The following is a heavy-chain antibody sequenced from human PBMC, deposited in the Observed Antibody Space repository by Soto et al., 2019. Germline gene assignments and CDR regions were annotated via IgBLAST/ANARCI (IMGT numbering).Heavy chain of an antibody. D-gene: IGHD3-3*01. V-gene: IGHV3-43*01. CDR2: ISWDGNST. CDR1: GFTFDDYT. J-gene: IGHJ6*03. CDR3: AKDWSFGLGYMDV. Sequence: GGSLRLSCAASGFTFDDYTLHWVRQAPGKGLEWVSLISWDGNSTYYADSVKGRFTISRDNSKNTLYLQMNSLRAEDTAVYYCAKDWSFGLGYMDVWGKGTTVTVSS.